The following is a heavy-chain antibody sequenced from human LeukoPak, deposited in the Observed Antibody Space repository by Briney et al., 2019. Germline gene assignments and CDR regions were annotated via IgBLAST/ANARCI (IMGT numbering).Heavy chain of an antibody. CDR3: ARSPGGVGDFDY. CDR2: INPSGGST. CDR1: GYTFTSYY. D-gene: IGHD1-26*01. J-gene: IGHJ4*02. Sequence: ASVKVSCKASGYTFTSYYMHWVRQAPGQGLEWMGIINPSGGSTSYAQKLQGRVTMTRDTSTSTVYMELSSLRSEDTAVYYCARSPGGVGDFDYWGQGTLVTVSS. V-gene: IGHV1-46*03.